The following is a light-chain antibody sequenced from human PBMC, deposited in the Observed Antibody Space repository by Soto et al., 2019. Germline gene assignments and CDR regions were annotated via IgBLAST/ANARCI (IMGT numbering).Light chain of an antibody. CDR1: QSISFW. CDR3: QQYNVYSPT. CDR2: DAS. Sequence: DILMTQSPSTLSASVGDRVTITCRASQSISFWLAWYQQKPGKAPNLLIYDASTLQSGVPSRFSGSGSGTEFTLTISRLQPDDFATYYCQQYNVYSPTFGQGTKVDIK. J-gene: IGKJ1*01. V-gene: IGKV1-5*01.